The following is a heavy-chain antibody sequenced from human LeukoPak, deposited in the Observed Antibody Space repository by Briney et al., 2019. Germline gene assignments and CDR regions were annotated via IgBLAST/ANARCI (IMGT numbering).Heavy chain of an antibody. CDR2: IYYSGST. J-gene: IGHJ5*02. CDR3: ARVVAGRRFDP. D-gene: IGHD6-19*01. Sequence: SETLSLTCTVSGGSISSYHWGWIRQPPGKGLEWIGYIYYSGSTNYNPSLKSRVTISVDTSKNQCSLKVNSVTAADTVVYYCARVVAGRRFDPWGQGTLVTVSS. CDR1: GGSISSYH. V-gene: IGHV4-59*01.